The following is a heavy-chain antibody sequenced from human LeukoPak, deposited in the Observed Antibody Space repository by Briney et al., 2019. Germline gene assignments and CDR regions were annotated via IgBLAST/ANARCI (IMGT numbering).Heavy chain of an antibody. D-gene: IGHD6-19*01. V-gene: IGHV4-34*01. Sequence: SETLSLTCAVYGGSFSGYYRSWIRQPPGKGLEWIGYIYYSGSTNYNPSLKSRVTISVDTSKNQFSLKLSSVTAADTAVYYCARGQLAGTEFGYDYWGQGTLVTVSS. CDR2: IYYSGST. J-gene: IGHJ4*02. CDR3: ARGQLAGTEFGYDY. CDR1: GGSFSGYY.